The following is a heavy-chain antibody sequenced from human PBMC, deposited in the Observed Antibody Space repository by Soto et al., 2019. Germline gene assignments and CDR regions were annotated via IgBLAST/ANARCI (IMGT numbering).Heavy chain of an antibody. V-gene: IGHV3-21*01. Sequence: GGSLRLSCAASGFTFSSYIMNCVRQAPGKGLEWFSSISSSSSYIYYADSVKGRFTISRDNAKNSLYLQMNSLRDEDTAVYYCPRDPDYGDDVDYYYYYAMDVWGQGNTVTVSS. CDR3: PRDPDYGDDVDYYYYYAMDV. CDR1: GFTFSSYI. CDR2: ISSSSSYI. J-gene: IGHJ6*02. D-gene: IGHD4-17*01.